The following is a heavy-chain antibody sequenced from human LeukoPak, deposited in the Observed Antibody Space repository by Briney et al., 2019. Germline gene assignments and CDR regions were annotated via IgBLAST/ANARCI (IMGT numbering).Heavy chain of an antibody. D-gene: IGHD3-16*01. Sequence: ASVKVSCKASGYTFTSYYMHWVRQAPGQGLEWMRIIYPSGGSTSYVQKFQGRVTMTRDTSTSTVYMELSSLRSEDTAVYYCTREAPQTFYFDYWGQGTLVTVSS. CDR3: TREAPQTFYFDY. CDR2: IYPSGGST. J-gene: IGHJ4*02. CDR1: GYTFTSYY. V-gene: IGHV1-46*01.